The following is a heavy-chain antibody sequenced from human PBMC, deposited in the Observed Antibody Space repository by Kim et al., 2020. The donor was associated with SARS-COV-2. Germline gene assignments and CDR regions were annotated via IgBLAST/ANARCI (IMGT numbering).Heavy chain of an antibody. V-gene: IGHV1-18*01. D-gene: IGHD5-18*01. CDR1: GYTFTSYG. J-gene: IGHJ4*02. CDR2: ISAYNGNT. CDR3: ARGGLAAGYSYGNFDY. Sequence: ASVKVSCKASGYTFTSYGISWVRQAPGQGLEWMGWISAYNGNTNYAQKLQGRVTMTTDTSTSTAYMELRSLRSDDTAVYYCARGGLAAGYSYGNFDYWGQGTLVTVSS.